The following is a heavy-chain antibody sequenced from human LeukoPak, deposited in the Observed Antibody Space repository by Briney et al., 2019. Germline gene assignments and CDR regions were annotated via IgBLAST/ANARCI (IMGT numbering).Heavy chain of an antibody. CDR2: LYNSGSGTT. D-gene: IGHD3-22*01. CDR1: GGSISGYY. J-gene: IGHJ4*02. Sequence: SETLSLTCTVSGGSISGYYCFWIRQSPGKALESIGYLYNSGSGTTNYSPSLKSRVTVSVDASKNQFSLKLSSVTVADTAVYYCARARAWHDTSGFYFDYWGQGSQVTVAS. V-gene: IGHV4-59*01. CDR3: ARARAWHDTSGFYFDY.